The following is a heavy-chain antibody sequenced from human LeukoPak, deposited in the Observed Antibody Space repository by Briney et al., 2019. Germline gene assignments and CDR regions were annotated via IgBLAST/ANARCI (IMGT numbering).Heavy chain of an antibody. D-gene: IGHD3-16*02. CDR2: IYYNGRT. V-gene: IGHV4-59*01. CDR3: AGITFGGLIVAPPPVVDL. Sequence: KPSETLSLTCNVSGGSLRSYYWSWIRQPPGKGLEYIGYIYYNGRTNYNPSLRSRVTLSVDTSKNQISLSLSSVTAADTAVYHCAGITFGGLIVAPPPVVDLWGRGTLVIVSS. CDR1: GGSLRSYY. J-gene: IGHJ2*01.